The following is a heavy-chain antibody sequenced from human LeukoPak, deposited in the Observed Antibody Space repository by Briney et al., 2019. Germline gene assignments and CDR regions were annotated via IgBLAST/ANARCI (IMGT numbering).Heavy chain of an antibody. Sequence: GGSLRLSCAASGFTFSSYSMNWVRQAPGKGLEWVSSISSSSSYIYYADSVKGRFTISRDNAKNSLYLQMNSLRATDTAVYYCARDFYDFWSGYYLYNWFDPWGQGTLVTVSS. CDR3: ARDFYDFWSGYYLYNWFDP. J-gene: IGHJ5*02. CDR2: ISSSSSYI. D-gene: IGHD3-3*01. CDR1: GFTFSSYS. V-gene: IGHV3-21*01.